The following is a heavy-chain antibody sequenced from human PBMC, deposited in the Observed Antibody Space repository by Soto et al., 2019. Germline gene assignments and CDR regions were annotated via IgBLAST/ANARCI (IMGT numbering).Heavy chain of an antibody. CDR3: ARYDFWSGYYVYYGMDV. J-gene: IGHJ6*02. V-gene: IGHV1-8*01. CDR2: MNPNSGNT. Sequence: SVKVSCKASGYTFTSYDINWVRQATGQGLEWMGWMNPNSGNTGYAQKFQGRVTMTRNTSISTAYMELSSLRSEDTAVYYCARYDFWSGYYVYYGMDVWGQGTTVTVSS. CDR1: GYTFTSYD. D-gene: IGHD3-3*01.